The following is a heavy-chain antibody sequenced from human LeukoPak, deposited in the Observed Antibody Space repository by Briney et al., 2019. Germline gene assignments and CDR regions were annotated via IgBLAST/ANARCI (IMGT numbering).Heavy chain of an antibody. Sequence: GGSLRLSCAASGSTFSTYWMHWVRQAPGKGLVWVSRINSDGSHTSYADSVKGRFTISRDNAKKTLYLQMNNLRAEDTAVYYCATGGGGSEYWGQGTLVTVSS. J-gene: IGHJ4*02. D-gene: IGHD3-16*01. CDR2: INSDGSHT. CDR3: ATGGGGSEY. CDR1: GSTFSTYW. V-gene: IGHV3-74*01.